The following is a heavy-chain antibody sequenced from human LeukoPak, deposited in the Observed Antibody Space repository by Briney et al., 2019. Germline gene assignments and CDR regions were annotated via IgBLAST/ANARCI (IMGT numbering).Heavy chain of an antibody. CDR1: GITFSNYA. CDR3: AKSWGPTRPYYNYMDV. V-gene: IGHV3-23*01. D-gene: IGHD1-26*01. CDR2: IGYRGGSI. J-gene: IGHJ6*03. Sequence: GGSLRLSCAASGITFSNYAMSWVRQAPGKGLEWVSIIGYRGGSIYYAYSVKGRFTISRDNSKNTLSLQMNGLGPEDTAVYYCAKSWGPTRPYYNYMDVWGKGTTVTVSS.